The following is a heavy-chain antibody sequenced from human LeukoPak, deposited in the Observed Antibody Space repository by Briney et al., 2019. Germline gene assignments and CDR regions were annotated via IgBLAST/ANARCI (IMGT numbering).Heavy chain of an antibody. V-gene: IGHV4-39*07. D-gene: IGHD1-26*01. CDR3: ARAAGRDTTSGLDFDY. CDR1: GGSISSSSCY. CDR2: IYSSRS. J-gene: IGHJ4*02. Sequence: SETLSLTCTVSGGSISSSSCYWGWIRQPPGKGLEWIGRIYSSRSIYNPSLKSRVTMSVDTSKNQFSLKLSSVTAADTAVYYCARAAGRDTTSGLDFDYWGQGILVTVSS.